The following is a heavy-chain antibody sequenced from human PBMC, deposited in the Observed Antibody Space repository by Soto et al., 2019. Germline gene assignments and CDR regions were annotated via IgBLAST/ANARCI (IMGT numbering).Heavy chain of an antibody. D-gene: IGHD2-21*02. CDR2: ISVSGDST. CDR3: AKIFRYGDPEY. V-gene: IGHV3-23*01. Sequence: EVQLLECGGGLVQPGGSLRLSCAASGFTFSSYAMSWVRQAPGKGLEWVSGISVSGDSTYYAGSVKGRFTISRDNSKSTLYLQMNSLRAEDTAVYYCAKIFRYGDPEYWGQGALVTVSS. CDR1: GFTFSSYA. J-gene: IGHJ4*02.